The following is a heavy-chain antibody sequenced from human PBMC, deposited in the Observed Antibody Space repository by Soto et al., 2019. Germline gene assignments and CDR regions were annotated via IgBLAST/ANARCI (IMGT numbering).Heavy chain of an antibody. CDR1: GYSFTSYW. V-gene: IGHV5-10-1*01. D-gene: IGHD3-22*01. CDR2: IDPSDSYT. Sequence: GESLKISCKGSGYSFTSYWISWVRQMPGKGLEWMGRIDPSDSYTNYSPSFQGHVTISADKSISTAYLQWSSLKASDTAMYYCARHVPYDSIGYYYYHYYGMDVWGQGTTVTVSS. CDR3: ARHVPYDSIGYYYYHYYGMDV. J-gene: IGHJ6*02.